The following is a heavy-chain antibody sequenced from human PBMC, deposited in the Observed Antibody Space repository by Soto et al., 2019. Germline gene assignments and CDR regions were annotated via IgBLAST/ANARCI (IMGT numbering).Heavy chain of an antibody. D-gene: IGHD3-10*01. CDR1: GGSISSSSYY. CDR2: IYYSGST. J-gene: IGHJ5*02. CDR3: ARHWGFTRYWFDP. Sequence: SETLSLTCTVSGGSISSSSYYWGWIRQPPGKGLEWIGSIYYSGSTYYNPSLKSRVTISVDTSKNQFSLKLSSVTAADTAVYYCARHWGFTRYWFDPWGQGTLVTVSS. V-gene: IGHV4-39*01.